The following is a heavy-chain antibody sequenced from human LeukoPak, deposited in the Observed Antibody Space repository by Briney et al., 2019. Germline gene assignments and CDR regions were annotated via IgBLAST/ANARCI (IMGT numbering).Heavy chain of an antibody. CDR3: ARTEASYDSSGSHSD. CDR2: ISSSSSYI. Sequence: GGSLRLSCAASGFTFSSYSMNWVRQAPGKGLEWVSSISSSSSYIYYADSVKGRFTISRDNAKNSLYPQMNSLRAEDTAVYYCARTEASYDSSGSHSDWGQGTLVTVSS. V-gene: IGHV3-21*01. J-gene: IGHJ4*02. D-gene: IGHD3-22*01. CDR1: GFTFSSYS.